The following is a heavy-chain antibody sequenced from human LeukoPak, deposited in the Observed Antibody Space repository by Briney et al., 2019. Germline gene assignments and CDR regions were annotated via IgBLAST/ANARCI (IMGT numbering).Heavy chain of an antibody. V-gene: IGHV3-23*01. D-gene: IGHD2-2*01. CDR2: ISGSGGST. J-gene: IGHJ4*02. Sequence: PGGSLRLSCAASGFTVSYNYMSWVRQAPGKGLEWVSAISGSGGSTYYADSVKGRFTISRDNSKNTLYLQMNSLRAEDTAVYYCAKAPSYQPTAHDYWGQGTLVTVSS. CDR1: GFTVSYNY. CDR3: AKAPSYQPTAHDY.